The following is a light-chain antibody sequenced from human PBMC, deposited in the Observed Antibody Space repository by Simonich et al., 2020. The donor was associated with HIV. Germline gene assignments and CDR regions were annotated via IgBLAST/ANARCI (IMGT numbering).Light chain of an antibody. CDR2: WAS. J-gene: IGKJ2*01. V-gene: IGKV4-1*01. CDR3: QQYYSTPYT. Sequence: DIVMTQSPDSLAVSLGERATINCKSSQSLLYSSNNKNSLVWYQQKPGQPPKLLIYWASTRESGVPDRFSGSGSGTDYTLTISSLQPEDFATYYCQQYYSTPYTFGQGTKLEIK. CDR1: QSLLYSSNNKNS.